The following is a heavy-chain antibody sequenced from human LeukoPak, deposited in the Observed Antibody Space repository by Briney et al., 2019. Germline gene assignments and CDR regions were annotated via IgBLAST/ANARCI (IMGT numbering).Heavy chain of an antibody. V-gene: IGHV3-48*03. CDR1: GFTFSSYE. Sequence: GGSLRLSCAASGFTFSSYEMNWVRQAPGKGLEWVSYISSSGSTIYYADSVKGRFTISRDNAKNSLYLQMNSLRAEDTAVYYCARSVRIAAAGTGGYWGQGTLVTVSS. J-gene: IGHJ4*02. D-gene: IGHD6-13*01. CDR3: ARSVRIAAAGTGGY. CDR2: ISSSGSTI.